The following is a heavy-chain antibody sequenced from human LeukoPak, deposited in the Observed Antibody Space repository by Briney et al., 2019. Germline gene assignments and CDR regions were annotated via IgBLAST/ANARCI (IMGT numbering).Heavy chain of an antibody. CDR2: IKQDGSEK. Sequence: GGSLRLSCAASGFTFSSYWMSWVRQAPGKGLEWVANIKQDGSEKYYVDSVKGRFTISRDNAKNSLYLQMNSLRAEDTAVYYCARDTSSGNSYGYNYWGQGTLVTVSS. V-gene: IGHV3-7*01. J-gene: IGHJ4*02. CDR3: ARDTSSGNSYGYNY. CDR1: GFTFSSYW. D-gene: IGHD3-16*01.